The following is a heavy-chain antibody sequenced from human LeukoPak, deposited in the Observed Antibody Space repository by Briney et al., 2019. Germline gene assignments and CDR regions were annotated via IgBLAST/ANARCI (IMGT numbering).Heavy chain of an antibody. J-gene: IGHJ3*02. D-gene: IGHD5-18*01. CDR2: IGAGGTFT. CDR3: ATDRGYSTFDI. Sequence: GGSLRLSCTASGFTFSSYAMNWVRQAPGKGLEWVSGIGAGGTFTYYADSVKGRFTISRDNSRNTLYLQMNSLRADDTAVYYCATDRGYSTFDIWGQGTMVAVSS. CDR1: GFTFSSYA. V-gene: IGHV3-23*01.